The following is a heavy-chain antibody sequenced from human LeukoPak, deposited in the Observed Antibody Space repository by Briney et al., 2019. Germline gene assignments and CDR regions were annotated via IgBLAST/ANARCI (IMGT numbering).Heavy chain of an antibody. J-gene: IGHJ4*02. V-gene: IGHV3-30*18. D-gene: IGHD3-16*01. Sequence: PGGSLRLSCAASGFTVSSYGMHWVRQAPGKGLEWVAVISYDGSNKYYAVSVKGRFTISRDNSKNTLYLQMNSLRAEDTAVYYCAKDLGSLPLDYWGQGTLVTVSS. CDR1: GFTVSSYG. CDR3: AKDLGSLPLDY. CDR2: ISYDGSNK.